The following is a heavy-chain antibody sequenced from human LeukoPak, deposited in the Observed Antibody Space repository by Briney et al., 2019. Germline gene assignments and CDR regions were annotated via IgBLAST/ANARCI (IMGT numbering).Heavy chain of an antibody. D-gene: IGHD6-6*01. CDR2: IYYSGST. Sequence: PSETLSLTCTVSGGSISSYYWSWIRQPPGKGLEWIGYIYYSGSTNYNPSLKSRVTISVDTSKNQFSLKLSSVTAADTAVYYCASFSSIAARPEPNDAFDIWGQGTMVTVSS. V-gene: IGHV4-59*01. CDR3: ASFSSIAARPEPNDAFDI. J-gene: IGHJ3*02. CDR1: GGSISSYY.